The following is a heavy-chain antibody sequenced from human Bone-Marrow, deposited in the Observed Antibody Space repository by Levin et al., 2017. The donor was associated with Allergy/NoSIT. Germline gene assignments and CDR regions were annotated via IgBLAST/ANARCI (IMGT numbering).Heavy chain of an antibody. D-gene: IGHD6-13*01. Sequence: GESLKISCKGSGYSFTSYWIGWVRQMPGKGLEWMGIIYPGDSDTRYSPSFQGQVTISADKSISTAYLQWSSLKASDTAMYYCARTPGVRAAAEDDAFDIWGQGTMVTVSS. CDR2: IYPGDSDT. V-gene: IGHV5-51*01. CDR1: GYSFTSYW. J-gene: IGHJ3*02. CDR3: ARTPGVRAAAEDDAFDI.